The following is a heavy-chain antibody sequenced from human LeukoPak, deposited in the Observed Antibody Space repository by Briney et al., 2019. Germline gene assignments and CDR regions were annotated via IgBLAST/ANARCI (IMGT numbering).Heavy chain of an antibody. CDR3: ARDFEDIVVVPAALDLYYYYMDV. D-gene: IGHD2-2*01. J-gene: IGHJ6*03. V-gene: IGHV3-74*01. CDR2: INSDGSRT. CDR1: GFTFSSYW. Sequence: GGSLRLSCAASGFTFSSYWMHWVRQAPGKGLVWVSRINSDGSRTSYADSVKGRFTISRDNAKNTLYLQMNSLRAEDTAVYYCARDFEDIVVVPAALDLYYYYMDVWGKGTTVTVSS.